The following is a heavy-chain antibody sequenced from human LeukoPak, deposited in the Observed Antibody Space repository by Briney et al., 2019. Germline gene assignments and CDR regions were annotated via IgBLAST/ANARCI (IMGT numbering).Heavy chain of an antibody. CDR3: ARDQRFLEWLFPDY. CDR2: INPNSGGT. J-gene: IGHJ4*02. CDR1: GYTFTGYY. D-gene: IGHD3-3*01. Sequence: ASVKVSCKASGYTFTGYYMHWVRQAPGQGVEWMGWINPNSGGTNYAQKFHGRVTMTRAPSISKAYMELSRLRSDDTAVYYCARDQRFLEWLFPDYWGQGTLVTVSS. V-gene: IGHV1-2*02.